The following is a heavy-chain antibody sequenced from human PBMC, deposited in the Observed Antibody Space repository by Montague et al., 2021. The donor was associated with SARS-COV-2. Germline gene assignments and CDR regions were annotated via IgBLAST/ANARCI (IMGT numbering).Heavy chain of an antibody. D-gene: IGHD5-12*01. CDR2: ISSSGGI. Sequence: SETLSLTCTVSGSISGYYWTWIRQSAGKGLEWIGRISSSGGIDYXASLKSRVTVSLDTSKIQLSLKLSSVTAADTAVYYCARQYIGYNRRFDYWGQGALVTVSP. CDR3: ARQYIGYNRRFDY. V-gene: IGHV4-4*07. J-gene: IGHJ4*02. CDR1: GSISGYY.